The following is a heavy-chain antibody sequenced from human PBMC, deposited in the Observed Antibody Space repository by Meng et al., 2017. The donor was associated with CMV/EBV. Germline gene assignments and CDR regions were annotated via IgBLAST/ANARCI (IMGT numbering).Heavy chain of an antibody. V-gene: IGHV1-18*01. D-gene: IGHD6-19*01. CDR2: ISAYNGNT. CDR1: GYTFTSYG. J-gene: IGHJ5*02. Sequence: QVQLVQSGAEVKKPGASLKVSCQASGYTFTSYGISWVRQAPGQGLEWMGWISAYNGNTNYAQKLQGRVTMTTDTSTSTAYMELRSLRSDDTAVYYCARDPGIAVADDRFDPWGQGTLVTVSS. CDR3: ARDPGIAVADDRFDP.